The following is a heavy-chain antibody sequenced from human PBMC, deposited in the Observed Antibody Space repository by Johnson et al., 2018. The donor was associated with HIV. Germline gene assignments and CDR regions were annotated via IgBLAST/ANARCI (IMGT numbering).Heavy chain of an antibody. CDR2: IGTAGDT. Sequence: VQLVESGGDLVQPGGSLRLSCAASGFTFSNYDIHWVRQATGKGLEWVSTIGTAGDTYYAGSVKGRFTISRENAKNSLYLQMNSLTAVDTAMYYCVRVGHGRDYYRDAFDIWGQGTMVTVSS. CDR1: GFTFSNYD. D-gene: IGHD3-22*01. CDR3: VRVGHGRDYYRDAFDI. J-gene: IGHJ3*02. V-gene: IGHV3-13*01.